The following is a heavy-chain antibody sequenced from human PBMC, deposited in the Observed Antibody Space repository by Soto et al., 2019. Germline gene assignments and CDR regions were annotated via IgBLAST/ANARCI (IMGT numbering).Heavy chain of an antibody. CDR3: ARAYSGRLPRRADYYFAMDV. D-gene: IGHD2-15*01. J-gene: IGHJ6*02. Sequence: PGGSLRLSCAASGFTFSAYDMHWVRQTTGKGLEWVSAIGAADDPYYLGSVKGRFTSSRENAKNSLYLQMNSLRAEDTAVYYCARAYSGRLPRRADYYFAMDVWGQGTTVTVSS. CDR1: GFTFSAYD. CDR2: IGAADDP. V-gene: IGHV3-13*05.